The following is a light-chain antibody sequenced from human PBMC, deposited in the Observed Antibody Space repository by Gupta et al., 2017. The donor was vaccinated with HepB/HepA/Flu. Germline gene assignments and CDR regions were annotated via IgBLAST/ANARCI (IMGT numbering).Light chain of an antibody. J-gene: IGKJ1*01. Sequence: DIVMTQSPDSLAVSLGERATINCKSSQSVLYSSNNKNYLAWYQQKPGQPPKLLIYWASTRESRVPDRFRCSGSGRDFTITIISREAEEVAVFYCQLYYSTPWTFGQGTKVEIK. CDR2: WAS. CDR3: QLYYSTPWT. CDR1: QSVLYSSNNKNY. V-gene: IGKV4-1*01.